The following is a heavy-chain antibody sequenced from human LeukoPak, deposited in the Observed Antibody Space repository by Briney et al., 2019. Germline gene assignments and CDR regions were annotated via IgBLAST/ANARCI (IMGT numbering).Heavy chain of an antibody. CDR2: ISYDGSNK. Sequence: GGSLRLSCAASGFSFNMAWMHWVRQAPGKGLEWVAVISYDGSNKYYADSVKGRFTISRDNSKNTLYLQMNSLRAEDTAVYYCAKDLIVVVVAAPGYWGQGTLVTVSS. V-gene: IGHV3-30*18. J-gene: IGHJ4*02. CDR3: AKDLIVVVVAAPGY. CDR1: GFSFNMAW. D-gene: IGHD2-15*01.